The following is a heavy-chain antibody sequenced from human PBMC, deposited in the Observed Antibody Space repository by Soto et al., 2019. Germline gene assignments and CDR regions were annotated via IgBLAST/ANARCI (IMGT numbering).Heavy chain of an antibody. CDR1: GFTFSSYW. Sequence: GGALRLSSAASGFTFSSYWMSWVGEALGKGQEGVANIEHDGSGKYYVGSVKGRFTISRDNAKNILYLQMNSLRAEDTAVYYCARQLLFSGSYYLYYYYGMDVWGQGTTVTGSS. V-gene: IGHV3-7*01. J-gene: IGHJ6*02. CDR3: ARQLLFSGSYYLYYYYGMDV. D-gene: IGHD1-26*01. CDR2: IEHDGSGK.